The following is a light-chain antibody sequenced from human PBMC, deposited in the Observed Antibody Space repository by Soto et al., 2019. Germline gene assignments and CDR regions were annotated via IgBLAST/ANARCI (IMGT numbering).Light chain of an antibody. CDR3: QQRSNWAIT. CDR2: DAS. V-gene: IGKV3-11*01. Sequence: EIGLPQSPATLSLSPGERATLSCRASQSVSSYLAWYQQKPGQAPRLLIYDASNRATGIPARFSGSGSGTDFTLTISSLEPEDFAVYYCQQRSNWAITFGQGTRLEIK. CDR1: QSVSSY. J-gene: IGKJ5*01.